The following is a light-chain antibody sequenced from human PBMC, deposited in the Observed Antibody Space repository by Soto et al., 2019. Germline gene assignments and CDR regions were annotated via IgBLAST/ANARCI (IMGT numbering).Light chain of an antibody. J-gene: IGKJ4*01. CDR3: QQSYGTPLT. CDR2: AAS. V-gene: IGKV1-39*01. Sequence: DLEMTQSPSSLSASVGDRVTITCRASQSISNYLNWYQHKPGKVPKLLIYAASSLQSGVPTRFSSRGSGTPLTRTINRLQPEDFASYFCQQSYGTPLTFVGGTKIEIK. CDR1: QSISNY.